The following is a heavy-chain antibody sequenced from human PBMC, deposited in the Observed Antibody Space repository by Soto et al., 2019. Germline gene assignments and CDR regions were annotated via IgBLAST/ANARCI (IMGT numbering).Heavy chain of an antibody. CDR3: AKRDATYDFWSGYYPMDV. CDR2: IKQDGSEK. Sequence: EVQLVESGGGLVQPGGSLRLSCAASGFTFSNYWMSWVRQAPGKGLEWVANIKQDGSEKYYVDSVKGRFTISRDNAKNSLYLEMNSLRAEDTDVYYCAKRDATYDFWSGYYPMDVWGQGTTVTVSS. D-gene: IGHD3-3*01. V-gene: IGHV3-7*05. CDR1: GFTFSNYW. J-gene: IGHJ6*02.